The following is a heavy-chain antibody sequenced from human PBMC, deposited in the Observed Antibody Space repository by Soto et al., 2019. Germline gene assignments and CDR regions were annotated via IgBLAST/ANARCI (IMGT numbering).Heavy chain of an antibody. Sequence: PSETLSLTCTVSGGSISSGDYYWSWIRQPPGKGLEWIGYIYYSGSTYYNPSLKSRVTISVDTSKNQFSLKLSSVTAADTAVYYCAREVGSEFYSNLRGFDYWGQGTLVTVSS. CDR3: AREVGSEFYSNLRGFDY. CDR2: IYYSGST. D-gene: IGHD4-4*01. V-gene: IGHV4-30-4*01. CDR1: GGSISSGDYY. J-gene: IGHJ4*02.